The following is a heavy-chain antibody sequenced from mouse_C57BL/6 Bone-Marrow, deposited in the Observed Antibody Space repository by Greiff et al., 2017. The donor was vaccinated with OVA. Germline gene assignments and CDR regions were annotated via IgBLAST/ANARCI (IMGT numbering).Heavy chain of an antibody. D-gene: IGHD2-3*01. CDR1: GFTFSDYY. V-gene: IGHV5-12*01. J-gene: IGHJ2*01. Sequence: EVQLEQSGGGLVQPGGSLKLSCAASGFTFSDYYMYWVRQTPEKRLAWVAYISTGGGGTYYPATVQGRVTISRDKSKSTLYLQMSRLKSEDTAMYYCARLDGYLYYWGPGTTLTASS. CDR3: ARLDGYLYY. CDR2: ISTGGGGT.